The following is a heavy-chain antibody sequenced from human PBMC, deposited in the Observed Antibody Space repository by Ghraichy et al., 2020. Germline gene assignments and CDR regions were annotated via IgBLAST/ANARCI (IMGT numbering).Heavy chain of an antibody. V-gene: IGHV1-2*02. CDR3: ARDLGVGADAFDI. D-gene: IGHD1-26*01. J-gene: IGHJ3*02. Sequence: ASVKVSCKASGYTFTGYYMHWVRQAPGQGLEWMGWINPNSGGTNYAQKFQGRVTMTRDTSISTAYMELSRLRSDDTAVYYCARDLGVGADAFDIWGQGTMVTVSS. CDR2: INPNSGGT. CDR1: GYTFTGYY.